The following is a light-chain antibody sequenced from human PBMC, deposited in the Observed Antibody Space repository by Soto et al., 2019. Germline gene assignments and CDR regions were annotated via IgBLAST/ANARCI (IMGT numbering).Light chain of an antibody. Sequence: EIVMTQSPATLSVSPGERATLSCRASQSVSSNFAWYQQKPGQAPRLLIYGISIRATGIPDRFSGSGSGTDFTLTISRLEPEDFAVYYCQQYGSSPQAFGQGTKVDIK. J-gene: IGKJ1*01. V-gene: IGKV3-20*01. CDR3: QQYGSSPQA. CDR1: QSVSSN. CDR2: GIS.